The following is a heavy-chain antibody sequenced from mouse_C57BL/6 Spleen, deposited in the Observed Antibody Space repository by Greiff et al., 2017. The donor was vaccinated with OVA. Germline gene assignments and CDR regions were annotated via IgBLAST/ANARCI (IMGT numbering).Heavy chain of an antibody. CDR3: ARILYDGYWYFDV. D-gene: IGHD2-3*01. CDR1: GYTFTSYW. Sequence: VQLQQPGAELVRPGSSVKLSCKASGYTFTSYWMDWVKQRPGQGLEWIGNIYPSDSETHYNQKFKDKATLTVDKSSSTAYMELRSLTSEDSAVYFCARILYDGYWYFDVWGTGTTVTVSS. V-gene: IGHV1-61*01. CDR2: IYPSDSET. J-gene: IGHJ1*03.